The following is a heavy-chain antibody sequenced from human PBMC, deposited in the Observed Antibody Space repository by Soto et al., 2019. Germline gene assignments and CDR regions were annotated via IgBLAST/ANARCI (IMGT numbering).Heavy chain of an antibody. Sequence: SETLSLTCAFSVASVISGDWWTWVRQSPGKGPECIGEIFHSGATNYNPSLKSRVDISMDKSKNQFSLRLTSVTAADTAVYYCARGYGTARRWFDFWGQGTLVTVSS. CDR1: VASVISGDW. CDR2: IFHSGAT. J-gene: IGHJ5*01. CDR3: ARGYGTARRWFDF. V-gene: IGHV4-4*02. D-gene: IGHD5-18*01.